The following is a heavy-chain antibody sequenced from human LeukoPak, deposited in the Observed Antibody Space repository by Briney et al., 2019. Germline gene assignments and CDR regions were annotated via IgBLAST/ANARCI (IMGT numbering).Heavy chain of an antibody. J-gene: IGHJ4*02. CDR1: GGSISSTSYY. Sequence: SETLSLTCTVSGGSISSTSYYWGWIRQPPGKGLGWIGSIYYSWDTYYNPSLKSRVTISVDTSKNHFSLKLSSVTAADTAVYYCARLRYFGWTLIDYWGQGTLVTVSS. CDR2: IYYSWDT. CDR3: ARLRYFGWTLIDY. V-gene: IGHV4-39*01. D-gene: IGHD3-9*01.